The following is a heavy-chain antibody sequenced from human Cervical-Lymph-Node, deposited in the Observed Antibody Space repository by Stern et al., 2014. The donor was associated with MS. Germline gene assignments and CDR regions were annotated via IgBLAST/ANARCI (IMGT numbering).Heavy chain of an antibody. V-gene: IGHV3-30-3*01. CDR2: VSYDGTQR. CDR1: GFSFSTYA. Sequence: VHLVESGGGVVQPGRSLSLSCVASGFSFSTYAMHWVRQAPGKGLAWVAFVSYDGTQRTSTDSVKARFTISRDNSKNTLYLHMHSLRDEDTAVYFCARGGRGVGLEYWGQGALVTVSS. D-gene: IGHD3-10*01. CDR3: ARGGRGVGLEY. J-gene: IGHJ4*02.